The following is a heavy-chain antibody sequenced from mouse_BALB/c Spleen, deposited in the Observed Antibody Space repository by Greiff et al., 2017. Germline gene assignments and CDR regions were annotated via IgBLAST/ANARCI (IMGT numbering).Heavy chain of an antibody. CDR1: GFTFSSYA. D-gene: IGHD1-1*01. J-gene: IGHJ3*01. Sequence: EVQGVESGGGLVKPGGSLKLSCAASGFTFSSYAMSWVRQSPEKRLEWVAEISSGGSYTYYPDTVTGRFTISRDNAKNTLYLEMSSLRSEDTAMYYCARDRDYYGSSGFAYWGQGTLVTVSA. V-gene: IGHV5-9-4*01. CDR3: ARDRDYYGSSGFAY. CDR2: ISSGGSYT.